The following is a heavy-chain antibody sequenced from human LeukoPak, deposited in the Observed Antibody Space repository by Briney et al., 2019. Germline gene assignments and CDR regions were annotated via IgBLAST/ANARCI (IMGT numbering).Heavy chain of an antibody. CDR3: ARDFGETSLPNWFDP. J-gene: IGHJ5*02. D-gene: IGHD3-16*01. CDR2: TSHSDSP. CDR1: GMSITSRHY. Sequence: SETLSLTCSVSGMSITSRHYWGWIRQTPGKGLEWIGSTSHSDSPYYNPSLESRVTISLDTSRNLFSLKLTSVTAADTAVYFCARDFGETSLPNWFDPWGQGTLVIVSS. V-gene: IGHV4-38-2*02.